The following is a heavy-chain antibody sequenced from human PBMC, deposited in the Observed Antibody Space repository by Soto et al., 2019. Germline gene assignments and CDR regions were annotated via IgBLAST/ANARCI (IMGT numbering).Heavy chain of an antibody. CDR3: ARHGGRYCSGGTCYIYWHFDL. V-gene: IGHV4-59*08. Sequence: PSETLSLTCTVSGGSISTYYWSWIRQPPGKGLELIGYIYDSGSTDYNPSLKSRVTISVDTSKNQFSLKLSSVTAADTAVYYCARHGGRYCSGGTCYIYWHFDLWGRGTLVTAPQ. CDR1: GGSISTYY. J-gene: IGHJ2*01. D-gene: IGHD2-15*01. CDR2: IYDSGST.